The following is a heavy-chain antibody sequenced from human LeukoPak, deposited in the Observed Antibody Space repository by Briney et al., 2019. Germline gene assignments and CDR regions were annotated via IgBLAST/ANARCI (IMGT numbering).Heavy chain of an antibody. J-gene: IGHJ4*02. CDR1: GFTFSDYY. V-gene: IGHV4-34*01. Sequence: PGGSLRLSCAASGFTFSDYYMSWIRQPPGKGLEWIGEINHSGSTNYNPSLKSRVTISVDTSKNQFSLKLSSVTAADTAVYYCARGRKQLVRGYFDYWGQGTLVTVSS. D-gene: IGHD6-6*01. CDR3: ARGRKQLVRGYFDY. CDR2: INHSGST.